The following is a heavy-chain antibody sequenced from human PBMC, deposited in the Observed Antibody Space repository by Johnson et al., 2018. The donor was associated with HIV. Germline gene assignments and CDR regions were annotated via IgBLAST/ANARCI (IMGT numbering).Heavy chain of an antibody. CDR1: GFSISSNY. Sequence: VQLVESGGGLVQPGGSLRLSCAASGFSISSNYMSWIRQAPGKGLEWVSVIYRAGSTYYADSVKDRFTISRDNSKTTLYLQMNSLRAEDTAVYYCARAHDAFDIWGQGTMVTVSS. CDR2: IYRAGST. V-gene: IGHV3-66*01. CDR3: ARAHDAFDI. J-gene: IGHJ3*02.